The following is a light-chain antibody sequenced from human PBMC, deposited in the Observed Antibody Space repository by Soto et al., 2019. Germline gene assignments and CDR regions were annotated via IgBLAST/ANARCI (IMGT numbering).Light chain of an antibody. CDR1: QAMSSW. Sequence: DIQMTQSPSTLSGSVGDRVSITCRASQAMSSWLAWYQQKPGKVPKRLIYGASTLESGVPSRFSGSGSGTEFTLTISSLQSEDFAVYYCQQYNSWPLTFGGGTKVDI. J-gene: IGKJ4*01. CDR3: QQYNSWPLT. V-gene: IGKV1-5*01. CDR2: GAS.